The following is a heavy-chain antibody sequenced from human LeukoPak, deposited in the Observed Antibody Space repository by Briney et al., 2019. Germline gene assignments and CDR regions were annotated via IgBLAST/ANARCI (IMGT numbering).Heavy chain of an antibody. CDR1: GGSISSADYY. Sequence: SQTLSLTCTVSGGSISSADYYWSWIRQPPGKGLEWIGYIYYSGSTYYNPSLKSRVTISIDTSKNQFSLKLSSVTAADTAVYYCARVFGSREKYYFCYYAMDVWGQGTTVTVSS. CDR3: ARVFGSREKYYFCYYAMDV. V-gene: IGHV4-30-4*01. J-gene: IGHJ6*02. CDR2: IYYSGST. D-gene: IGHD3-10*01.